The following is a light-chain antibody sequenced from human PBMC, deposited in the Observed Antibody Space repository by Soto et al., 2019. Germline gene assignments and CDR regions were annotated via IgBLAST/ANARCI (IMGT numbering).Light chain of an antibody. V-gene: IGKV4-1*01. CDR2: WAS. Sequence: DFVMTQSPDSLAVSLGERATINCKSSQSVLSNSDNKNYLAWFQQKPGQPPKLLIYWASTRESGVPDRFSGSGSATDFTLTISSLQAEDVAVYYCQQYHSDPITVGQGTRLEIK. CDR3: QQYHSDPIT. CDR1: QSVLSNSDNKNY. J-gene: IGKJ5*01.